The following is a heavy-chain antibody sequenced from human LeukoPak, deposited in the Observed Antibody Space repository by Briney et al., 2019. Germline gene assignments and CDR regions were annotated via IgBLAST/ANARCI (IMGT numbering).Heavy chain of an antibody. D-gene: IGHD1-7*01. J-gene: IGHJ4*02. Sequence: GGSLRLSCAASGFTFSNHWMAWVRQAPGKGLEWVATIKQDGSEKYYVDSVKGRFTISRDNAKNSLYLQMNSLRAEDTAVYYCARNPGTTRYFDYWGQGTLVTVSS. CDR1: GFTFSNHW. CDR2: IKQDGSEK. V-gene: IGHV3-7*01. CDR3: ARNPGTTRYFDY.